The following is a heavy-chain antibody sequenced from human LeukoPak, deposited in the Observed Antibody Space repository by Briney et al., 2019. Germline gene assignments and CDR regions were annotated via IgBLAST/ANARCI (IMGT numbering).Heavy chain of an antibody. J-gene: IGHJ4*02. CDR3: ARHVKYYYFFKN. CDR2: VLYTGST. V-gene: IGHV4-59*08. CDR1: GGSINNYH. Sequence: PSETLSLTCTVSGGSINNYHWSWIRQPPGKGLEWIGYVLYTGSTNYKPSLKSRVTISLDTSKNQFSLRLSSVTAADTAVYYCARHVKYYYFFKNWGQGILVTVSS. D-gene: IGHD3-10*01.